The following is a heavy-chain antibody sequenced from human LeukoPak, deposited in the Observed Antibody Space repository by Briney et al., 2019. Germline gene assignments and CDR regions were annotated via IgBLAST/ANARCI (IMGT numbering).Heavy chain of an antibody. CDR3: ARDEGIRGSGNHYVDY. CDR1: GFTFSDYY. CDR2: ISTTSGYT. D-gene: IGHD3-10*01. V-gene: IGHV3-11*05. J-gene: IGHJ4*02. Sequence: GGSLRLSCAASGFTFSDYYISWIRQAPGKGLEWVSYISTTSGYTYYADSVKGRFTISRDNAKNSLYLQMNSLRADDTAVYYCARDEGIRGSGNHYVDYWGQGTLVTVS.